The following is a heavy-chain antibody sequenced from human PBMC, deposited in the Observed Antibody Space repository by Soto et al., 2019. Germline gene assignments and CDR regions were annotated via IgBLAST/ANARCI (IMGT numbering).Heavy chain of an antibody. CDR3: ARGSYYYGSGSYYCYYGMDV. J-gene: IGHJ6*02. CDR1: GGSFSGYY. D-gene: IGHD3-10*01. V-gene: IGHV4-34*01. CDR2: INHSGST. Sequence: SETLSLTCAVYGGSFSGYYWSWIRQPPGKGLEWIGEINHSGSTNYNPSLKSRVTISVDTSKNQFSLKLSSVTAADTAVYYCARGSYYYGSGSYYCYYGMDVWGQGTTVTVSS.